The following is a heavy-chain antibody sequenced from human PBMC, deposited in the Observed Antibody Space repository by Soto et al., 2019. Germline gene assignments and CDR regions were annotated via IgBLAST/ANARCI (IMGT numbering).Heavy chain of an antibody. CDR1: GFTFTSSA. J-gene: IGHJ6*02. CDR3: AADLRYCGGDCYPGRYGMYV. D-gene: IGHD2-21*02. CDR2: IVVGSGNT. V-gene: IGHV1-58*01. Sequence: SVKVSCKASGFTFTSSAVQWVRQARGQRLEWIGWIVVGSGNTNYAQKFQERVTITRDMSTSTAYMELSSLRSEDTAVYYCAADLRYCGGDCYPGRYGMYVWGQ.